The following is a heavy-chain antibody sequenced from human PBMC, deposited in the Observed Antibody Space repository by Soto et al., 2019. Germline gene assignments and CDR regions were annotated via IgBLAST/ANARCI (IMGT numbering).Heavy chain of an antibody. V-gene: IGHV1-3*01. CDR3: ARGVGQFDY. CDR1: GYTFTNYA. Sequence: ASVKVSCKASGYTFTNYAIHWVRQAPGHGLEWMGWMNAGNGDTKSSQKFQGRVTITRDTSASTAYMELSSLTSDDTAVYFCARGVGQFDYWGLGTLVTAPQ. CDR2: MNAGNGDT. J-gene: IGHJ4*02. D-gene: IGHD3-10*01.